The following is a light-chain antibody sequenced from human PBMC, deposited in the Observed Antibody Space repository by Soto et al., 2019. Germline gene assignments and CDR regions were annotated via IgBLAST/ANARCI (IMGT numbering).Light chain of an antibody. CDR1: QSVSSN. CDR2: GAS. Sequence: EIVWTQSPATLSVSPGGRATLACRASQSVSSNLAWYQQKPGQAPRLLIYGASTRAAGIPARFSGSGSGTDFTLTITSLQSEDFGVYYCHQHNNWWTFGQGTKVDIK. V-gene: IGKV3-15*01. CDR3: HQHNNWWT. J-gene: IGKJ1*01.